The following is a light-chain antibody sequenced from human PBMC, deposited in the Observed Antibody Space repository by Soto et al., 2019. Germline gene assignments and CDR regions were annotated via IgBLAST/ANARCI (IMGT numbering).Light chain of an antibody. V-gene: IGKV1-12*01. Sequence: DIQMTQSPSTVSSSVGDRFTITFLSSQTITRWMAWYQQKPGKAPKLLIYDASTLESGVPSRFSGSRSGTDFTLTISSLQPEDFATYYCQQANSFPFTFGQGTRLEI. CDR2: DAS. J-gene: IGKJ5*01. CDR1: QTITRW. CDR3: QQANSFPFT.